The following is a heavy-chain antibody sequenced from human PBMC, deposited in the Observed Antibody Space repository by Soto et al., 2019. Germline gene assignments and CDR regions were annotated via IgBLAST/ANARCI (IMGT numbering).Heavy chain of an antibody. D-gene: IGHD6-13*01. CDR1: GGSFSGYY. CDR3: ARGLAAAG. CDR2: INHSGST. V-gene: IGHV4-34*01. Sequence: SETLSLTCAVYGGSFSGYYWSWIRQPPGKGLEWIGEINHSGSTNYNPSLKSRVTISVDTSKNQFSLKLSSVTAADTAVYYCARGLAAAGWGQGTPVTVSS. J-gene: IGHJ4*02.